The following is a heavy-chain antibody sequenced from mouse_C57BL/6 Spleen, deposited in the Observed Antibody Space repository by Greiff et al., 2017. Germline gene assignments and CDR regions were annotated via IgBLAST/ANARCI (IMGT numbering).Heavy chain of an antibody. CDR1: GYTFTDYN. V-gene: IGHV1-22*01. CDR3: ARDGNYFWFAY. D-gene: IGHD2-1*01. Sequence: EVKLQQSGPELVKPGASVKMSCKASGYTFTDYNMHWVKQSHGKSLEWIGYINPNNGGTSYNQKFKGKATLTVNKSSSTAYMELRSLTSEDSAVYYCARDGNYFWFAYWGQGTLVTVSA. J-gene: IGHJ3*01. CDR2: INPNNGGT.